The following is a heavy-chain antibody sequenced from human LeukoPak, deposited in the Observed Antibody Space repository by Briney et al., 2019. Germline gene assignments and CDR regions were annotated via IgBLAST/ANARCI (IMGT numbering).Heavy chain of an antibody. CDR2: INHSGST. CDR1: GGSFSGYY. CDR3: ARSYYDILTGYLTDAFDI. V-gene: IGHV4-34*01. J-gene: IGHJ3*02. Sequence: SETLSLTCAVYGGSFSGYYWSWIRQPPGKGLEWIGEINHSGSTNYNPSLKSRVTISVDTSRHQFSLKLNSVTAADTAVYYCARSYYDILTGYLTDAFDIWGQGTMVTVSS. D-gene: IGHD3-9*01.